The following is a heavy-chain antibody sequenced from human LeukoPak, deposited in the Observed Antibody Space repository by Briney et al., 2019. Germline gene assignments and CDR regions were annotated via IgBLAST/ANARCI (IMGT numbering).Heavy chain of an antibody. CDR1: GYTFTAYY. Sequence: GASVNVSCKASGYTFTAYYIHWVRQAPGQGLEWMGWINPNSGGTNYAQRFQGRVTMTRDTSITTAYMELSRLRSDDTAVYYCASPWGRWFGELIWYFDLWGRGTLVTVSS. CDR2: INPNSGGT. CDR3: ASPWGRWFGELIWYFDL. D-gene: IGHD3-10*01. V-gene: IGHV1-2*02. J-gene: IGHJ2*01.